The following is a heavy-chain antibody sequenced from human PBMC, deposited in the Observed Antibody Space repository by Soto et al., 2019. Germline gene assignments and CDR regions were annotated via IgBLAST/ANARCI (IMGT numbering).Heavy chain of an antibody. Sequence: EVLLLESGGGLVQPGGSLRLSCAVSGLTFSTYAMNWVRQAPGKGLEWVSGIGGSDGTTYYADSVKGRFTISRDNSKNTLYLQMNSLRGEATATYYCAKPYDYGNYIGTFDIWGHGTMVTVSS. V-gene: IGHV3-23*01. CDR1: GLTFSTYA. CDR3: AKPYDYGNYIGTFDI. CDR2: IGGSDGTT. D-gene: IGHD4-17*01. J-gene: IGHJ3*02.